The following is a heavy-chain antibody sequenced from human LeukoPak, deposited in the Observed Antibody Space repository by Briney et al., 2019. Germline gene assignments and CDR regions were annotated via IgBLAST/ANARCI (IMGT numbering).Heavy chain of an antibody. CDR1: GFTFSSYG. CDR3: ARLKGYSSGWYPSYYFDY. V-gene: IGHV3-30*02. J-gene: IGHJ4*02. Sequence: PGGSLRLSCAASGFTFSSYGMHWVRQAPGKGLEWVAFIRYDGSNKYYADSVKGRFTISRDNSKNTLYLQMNSLRAEDTAVYYCARLKGYSSGWYPSYYFDYWGQGTLVTVSS. D-gene: IGHD6-19*01. CDR2: IRYDGSNK.